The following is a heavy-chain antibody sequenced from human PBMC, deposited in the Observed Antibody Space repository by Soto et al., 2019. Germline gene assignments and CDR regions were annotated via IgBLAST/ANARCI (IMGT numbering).Heavy chain of an antibody. D-gene: IGHD2-15*01. V-gene: IGHV1-3*01. CDR2: IAVDNGNT. CDR3: ARWSAAWHDC. Sequence: QVQLVQSGAEVKKPGASVRISCRASGYTFTDYAIHWVRQAPGQSLEWMGWIAVDNGNTLYSQKLQGRLTLTRDTSADTAYMTLSSLTSEDTAIDSRARWSAAWHDCWGQGTLVNVSS. J-gene: IGHJ4*02. CDR1: GYTFTDYA.